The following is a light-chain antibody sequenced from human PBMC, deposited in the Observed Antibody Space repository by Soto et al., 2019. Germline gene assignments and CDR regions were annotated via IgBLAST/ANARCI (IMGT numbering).Light chain of an antibody. J-gene: IGKJ4*01. CDR3: QQYYSYPFT. CDR2: AAS. Sequence: IQMTQAACSLSAATGDRVTITCLASQGISSYLAWYQQKPGKAPKLLIYAASTLQSGVPSRFSGSGSGTDFTLTISCLQSEDFATYYCQQYYSYPFTFGGGTKVDIK. V-gene: IGKV1-8*01. CDR1: QGISSY.